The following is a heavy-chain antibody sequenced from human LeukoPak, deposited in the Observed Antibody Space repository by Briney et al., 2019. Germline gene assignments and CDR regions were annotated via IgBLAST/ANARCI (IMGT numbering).Heavy chain of an antibody. CDR2: ISSSSSYI. J-gene: IGHJ4*02. CDR1: GFTFSSYS. CDR3: ASDDGIAVAGI. D-gene: IGHD6-19*01. Sequence: GGSLRLSCAASGFTFSSYSMNWVRQAPGKGLEWVSSISSSSSYIYYADSVKGRFTISRDSAKNSLYLQMNSLRAEDTAVYYCASDDGIAVAGIWGQGTLVTVSS. V-gene: IGHV3-21*01.